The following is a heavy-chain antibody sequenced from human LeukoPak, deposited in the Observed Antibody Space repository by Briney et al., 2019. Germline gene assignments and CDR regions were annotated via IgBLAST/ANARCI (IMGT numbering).Heavy chain of an antibody. Sequence: SVKVSCKASGGTFSSYAISWVRQAPEQGLEWMGRIIPIFGIANYAQKFQGRVTITADKSTSTAYMELSSLRSEDTAVYYCARVLEYSGRWFDPWGQGTLVTVSS. V-gene: IGHV1-69*04. CDR1: GGTFSSYA. CDR3: ARVLEYSGRWFDP. CDR2: IIPIFGIA. D-gene: IGHD3-3*01. J-gene: IGHJ5*02.